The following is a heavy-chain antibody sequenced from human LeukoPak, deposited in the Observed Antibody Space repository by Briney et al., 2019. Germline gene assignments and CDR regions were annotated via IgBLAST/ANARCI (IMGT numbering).Heavy chain of an antibody. Sequence: SETLSLTCTVSGGSISNDYRSWIRQSAGTGLEWIGRIYSSGTTTYNPSLKSRVTMSVDTSKNQFSLKLNSVTAADTAVYFCARGLTGSTGFDPWGQGTLVTVSS. V-gene: IGHV4-4*07. CDR1: GGSISNDY. CDR2: IYSSGTT. J-gene: IGHJ5*02. CDR3: ARGLTGSTGFDP. D-gene: IGHD1-7*01.